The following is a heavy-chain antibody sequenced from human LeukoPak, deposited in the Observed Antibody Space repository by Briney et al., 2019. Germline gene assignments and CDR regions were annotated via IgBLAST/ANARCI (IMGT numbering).Heavy chain of an antibody. CDR3: ARGYSSGWYVTAFDI. D-gene: IGHD6-19*01. CDR2: INPNSGGT. J-gene: IGHJ3*02. V-gene: IGHV1-2*02. CDR1: GYTFTSNA. Sequence: ASVKVSCKASGYTFTSNAMTWVRQAPGQGLEWMGWINPNSGGTNYAQKFQGRVTMTRDTSISTAYMELSRLRSDDTAVYYCARGYSSGWYVTAFDIWGQGTMATVSS.